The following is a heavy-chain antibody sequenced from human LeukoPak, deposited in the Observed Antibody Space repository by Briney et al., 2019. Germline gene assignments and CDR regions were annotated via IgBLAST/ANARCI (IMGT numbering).Heavy chain of an antibody. Sequence: GGSLRLSCAASGFTFYTYWMDWVRQAPGKGLEWVASIKEDGSDTNYVGSVRGRFTVSRDNTKNSLYLQMNSLRADDTAVYYCASDRAYSQFDYWGQGTLVTVSS. CDR1: GFTFYTYW. V-gene: IGHV3-7*01. CDR3: ASDRAYSQFDY. CDR2: IKEDGSDT. D-gene: IGHD2-15*01. J-gene: IGHJ4*02.